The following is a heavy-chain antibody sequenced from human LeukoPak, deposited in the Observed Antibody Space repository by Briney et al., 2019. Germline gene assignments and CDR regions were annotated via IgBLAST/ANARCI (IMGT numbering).Heavy chain of an antibody. Sequence: ASVKVSCKASGGTFSSYAISWVRQAPGQGLEWMGGIIPIFGTANYAQKFQGRVTITADESTSTACMELSSLRSEDTAVYYCARATGADYLIDYWGQGTLVTVSS. V-gene: IGHV1-69*13. CDR3: ARATGADYLIDY. J-gene: IGHJ4*02. CDR2: IIPIFGTA. CDR1: GGTFSSYA. D-gene: IGHD4/OR15-4a*01.